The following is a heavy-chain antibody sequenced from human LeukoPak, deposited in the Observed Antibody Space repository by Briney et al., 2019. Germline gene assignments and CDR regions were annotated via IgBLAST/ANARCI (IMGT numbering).Heavy chain of an antibody. J-gene: IGHJ4*02. V-gene: IGHV3-7*03. CDR2: IKKDGSET. Sequence: PGGSRRLSCTAPGFTFSSSWMRWIRQAPVKGLELVAKIKKDGSETYYVVSVKGRFTIYRDNAKTSLYLQMNSMRAEDTAIYYCARGRYSSTTYYFDSWGQGTLSPSPQ. CDR3: ARGRYSSTTYYFDS. D-gene: IGHD6-13*01. CDR1: GFTFSSSW.